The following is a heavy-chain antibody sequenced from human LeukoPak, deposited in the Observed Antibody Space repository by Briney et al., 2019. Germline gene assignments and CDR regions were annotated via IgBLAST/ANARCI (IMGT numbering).Heavy chain of an antibody. CDR2: LYSSGYS. Sequence: GGSLRLSCAASGFSVSSNYMSWVRQAPGKGLEWVSVLYSSGYSKYADSVKGRFSISRDNSKNTLYLQMNSLRVEDTAVYYCAKLVRATSVYWGQGTLVTVSS. V-gene: IGHV3-66*04. CDR1: GFSVSSNY. CDR3: AKLVRATSVY. D-gene: IGHD1-26*01. J-gene: IGHJ4*02.